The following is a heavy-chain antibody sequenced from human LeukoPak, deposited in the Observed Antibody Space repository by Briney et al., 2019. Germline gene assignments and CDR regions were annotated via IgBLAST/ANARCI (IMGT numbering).Heavy chain of an antibody. CDR3: ASHERRGYSGYAGGLEY. Sequence: GGSLRLSCAAAGLTVSSNFMSWVRQAPGRGLEWVSIIHLGGAAYYADSVEGRFTISRDNSKNTLYLQMNSLRAEDTAVYYCASHERRGYSGYAGGLEYWGQGTLVTASS. V-gene: IGHV3-66*04. CDR1: GLTVSSNF. J-gene: IGHJ4*02. CDR2: IHLGGAA. D-gene: IGHD5-12*01.